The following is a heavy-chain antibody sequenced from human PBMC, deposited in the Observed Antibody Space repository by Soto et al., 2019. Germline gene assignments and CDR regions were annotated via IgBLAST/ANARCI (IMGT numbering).Heavy chain of an antibody. J-gene: IGHJ4*02. CDR3: ARLTAVSRFDY. V-gene: IGHV4-39*01. CDR2: IYYSGST. Sequence: SETQSLTCIVSDGSISSSCYYWGWIRQPPGKGLEWIGNIYYSGSTYHNPSLKSRVTVSVDTSKNQFSLRLSSVTAADTAVYYCARLTAVSRFDYWGQGTLVTVSS. D-gene: IGHD6-25*01. CDR1: DGSISSSCYY.